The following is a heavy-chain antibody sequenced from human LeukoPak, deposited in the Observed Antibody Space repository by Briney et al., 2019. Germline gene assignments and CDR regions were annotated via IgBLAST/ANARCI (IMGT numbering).Heavy chain of an antibody. CDR1: GGSISSSSYY. J-gene: IGHJ4*02. CDR3: ARDALVGAAFDY. D-gene: IGHD1-26*01. CDR2: IYTSGST. Sequence: SETLSLTCTVSGGSISSSSYYWGWIRQPAGKGLEWIGRIYTSGSTNYNPSLKSRVTISVDTSENQFSLKLSSVTAADTAVYYCARDALVGAAFDYWGQGTLVTVSS. V-gene: IGHV4-61*02.